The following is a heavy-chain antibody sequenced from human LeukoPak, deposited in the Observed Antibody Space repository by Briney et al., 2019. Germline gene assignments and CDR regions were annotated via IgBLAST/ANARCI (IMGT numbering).Heavy chain of an antibody. CDR2: INHSGST. CDR3: ARDRNGGVIDY. CDR1: GGSFSGYY. V-gene: IGHV4-34*01. Sequence: SETLSLTCAVYGGSFSGYYWSWIRQPPGKGLEWIGEINHSGSTNYNPSLRSRVTISVDTPKNQFSLKLSSVTAADTAVYYCARDRNGGVIDYWGQGTLVTVSS. D-gene: IGHD3-16*01. J-gene: IGHJ4*02.